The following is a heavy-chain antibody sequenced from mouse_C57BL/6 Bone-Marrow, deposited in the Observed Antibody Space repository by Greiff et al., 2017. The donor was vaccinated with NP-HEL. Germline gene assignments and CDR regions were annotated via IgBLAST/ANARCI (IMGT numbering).Heavy chain of an antibody. CDR1: GFTFSSYG. D-gene: IGHD2-4*01. CDR2: ISSGGSYT. Sequence: EVKLMESGGDLVKPGGSLKLSCAASGFTFSSYGMSWVRQTPDKRLEWVATISSGGSYTYYPDSVKGRFTISRDNAKNTLYLQMSSLKSEDTAMYYCAKRMITTRYFDVWGTGTTVTVSS. CDR3: AKRMITTRYFDV. V-gene: IGHV5-6*02. J-gene: IGHJ1*03.